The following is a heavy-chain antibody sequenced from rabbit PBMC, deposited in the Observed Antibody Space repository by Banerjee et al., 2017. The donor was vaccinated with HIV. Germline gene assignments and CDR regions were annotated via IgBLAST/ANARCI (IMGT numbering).Heavy chain of an antibody. CDR1: GIDFSVYG. Sequence: QQQLVESGGGLVKPGASLTLTCKASGIDFSVYGISWVRQAPGKGLDWFAGIYPDHGSTDYTSWVNGRFTISLDNAQNTVFLQMTSLTVADTATYFCARDQGTYGYAGYASPFNLWGPGTLVPS. V-gene: IGHV1S47*01. CDR2: IYPDHGST. CDR3: ARDQGTYGYAGYASPFNL. D-gene: IGHD6-1*01. J-gene: IGHJ4*01.